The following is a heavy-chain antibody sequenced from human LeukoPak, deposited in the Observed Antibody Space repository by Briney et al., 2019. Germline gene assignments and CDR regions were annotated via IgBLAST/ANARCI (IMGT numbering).Heavy chain of an antibody. D-gene: IGHD3-22*01. V-gene: IGHV4-39*07. Sequence: SETLSLTCTVSGGSISSSSYYWGWIRQPPGKGLEWIGSIYYSGSTYYNPSLKSRVTISVDTSKNQFSLKLSSVTAADTAVYYCARGVYDSSGYYRDYWGQGTLVTVSS. CDR2: IYYSGST. CDR3: ARGVYDSSGYYRDY. J-gene: IGHJ4*02. CDR1: GGSISSSSYY.